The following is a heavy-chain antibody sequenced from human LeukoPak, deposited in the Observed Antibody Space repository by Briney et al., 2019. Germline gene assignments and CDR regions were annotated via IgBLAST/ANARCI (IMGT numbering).Heavy chain of an antibody. D-gene: IGHD3-3*01. CDR2: ISGSGGST. CDR3: AKDRGYDFWSGYDHDAFDI. J-gene: IGHJ3*02. CDR1: GLTFSTYS. Sequence: GGSLRLSCGASGLTFSTYSMNWVRQAPGKGLEWVSAISGSGGSTYYADSVKGRFTISRDNSKNTLYLQMNSLRAEDTAVYYCAKDRGYDFWSGYDHDAFDIWGQGTMVTVSS. V-gene: IGHV3-23*01.